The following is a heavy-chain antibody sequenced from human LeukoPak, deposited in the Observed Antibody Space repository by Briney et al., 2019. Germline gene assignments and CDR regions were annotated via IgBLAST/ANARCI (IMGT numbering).Heavy chain of an antibody. D-gene: IGHD6-13*01. CDR2: ISYDGSNK. Sequence: GGSLRLSCAASGFTFSSYAMHWVRQAPGKGLEWVAVISYDGSNKFYADSVKGRFTISRDNSKNTLYLQMNSLRAEDTAVYYCASIPGIAAAGTVDYCGQGTLVTVSS. CDR3: ASIPGIAAAGTVDY. CDR1: GFTFSSYA. V-gene: IGHV3-30-3*01. J-gene: IGHJ4*02.